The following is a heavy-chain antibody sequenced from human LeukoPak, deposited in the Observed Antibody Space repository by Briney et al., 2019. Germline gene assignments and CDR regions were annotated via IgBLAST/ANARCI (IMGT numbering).Heavy chain of an antibody. D-gene: IGHD2-2*01. CDR1: GFTFSSYG. CDR3: ARDCSSTSCYSHGFDY. J-gene: IGHJ4*02. Sequence: RGSLRLSCAASGFTFSSYGMHWVRQAPGKGLEWVAVIWYDGSNKYYADSVKGRSTISRDNSKNTLYLQMNSLRAEDTAVYYCARDCSSTSCYSHGFDYWGQGTLVTVSS. V-gene: IGHV3-33*01. CDR2: IWYDGSNK.